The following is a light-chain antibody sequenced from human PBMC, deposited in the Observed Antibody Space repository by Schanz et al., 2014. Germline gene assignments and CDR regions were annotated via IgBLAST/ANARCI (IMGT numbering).Light chain of an antibody. CDR3: QQYGSLIT. Sequence: EIVLTQSPATLSLSPGERATLSCRASQSVGRYLAWYQQKPGQAPRLLISDASDRATGIPARFSGSGSGTDFTLTISRLEPEDFGVYYCQQYGSLITFGQGTRLEIK. V-gene: IGKV3-11*01. CDR1: QSVGRY. J-gene: IGKJ5*01. CDR2: DAS.